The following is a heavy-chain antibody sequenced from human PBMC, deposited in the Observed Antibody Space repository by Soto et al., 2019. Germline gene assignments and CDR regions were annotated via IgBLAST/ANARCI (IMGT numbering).Heavy chain of an antibody. CDR2: IDRSGEIA. D-gene: IGHD3-16*01. CDR1: GSSFSAYA. Sequence: EVQLSESGGGLVQFGGSLRLSCAASGSSFSAYAINWVRQGPGKGLEWVSAIDRSGEIAYYADSVKGRFTISRDNAKNTLYLQMNSLRAEDTAVYYCAKGGFWVHYGMDVWGPGTTVSVSS. CDR3: AKGGFWVHYGMDV. J-gene: IGHJ6*02. V-gene: IGHV3-23*01.